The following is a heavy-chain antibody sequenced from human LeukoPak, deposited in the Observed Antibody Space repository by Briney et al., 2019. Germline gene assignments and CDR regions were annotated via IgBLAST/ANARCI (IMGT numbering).Heavy chain of an antibody. CDR1: GLFLSDSY. D-gene: IGHD3-3*01. CDR3: AKLWGWRTHIDY. J-gene: IGHJ4*02. Sequence: GGSLRLSCTASGLFLSDSYMTWVRQAPGKGLEWVSIIYAGGSTYYTDSVKGRFTISRHNSNNMVYLQMNSLKIEDTAVYYCAKLWGWRTHIDYWGQGTVVSVSS. V-gene: IGHV3-53*04. CDR2: IYAGGST.